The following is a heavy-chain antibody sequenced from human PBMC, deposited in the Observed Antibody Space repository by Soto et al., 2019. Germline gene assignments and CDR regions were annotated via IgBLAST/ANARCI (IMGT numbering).Heavy chain of an antibody. CDR2: IIPIFGTA. J-gene: IGHJ3*02. Sequence: ASVKVSCKASGGTFSSYAISWVRQAPGQGLEWMGGIIPIFGTANYAQKFQGRVTITADESTSTAYMELSSLRSEDTAVYYCARASITIFGVVIMWNAFDIWGQGTMVTVSS. V-gene: IGHV1-69*13. CDR1: GGTFSSYA. D-gene: IGHD3-3*01. CDR3: ARASITIFGVVIMWNAFDI.